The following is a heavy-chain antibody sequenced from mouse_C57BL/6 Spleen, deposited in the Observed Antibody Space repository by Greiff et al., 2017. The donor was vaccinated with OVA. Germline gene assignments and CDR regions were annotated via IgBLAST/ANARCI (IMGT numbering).Heavy chain of an antibody. CDR1: GYAFTNYL. CDR2: INPGSGGT. J-gene: IGHJ2*01. V-gene: IGHV1-54*01. CDR3: ARGGALRNYFDY. Sequence: VQLQESGAELVRPGTSVKVSCKASGYAFTNYLIEWVKQRPGQGLEWIGVINPGSGGTNYNEKFKGKATLTADKSSSTAYMQLSSLTSEDSAVYVCARGGALRNYFDYWGQGTTLTVSS.